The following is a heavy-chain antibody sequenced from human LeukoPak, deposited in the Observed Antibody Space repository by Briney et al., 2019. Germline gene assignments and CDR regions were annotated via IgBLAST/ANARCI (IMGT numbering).Heavy chain of an antibody. CDR1: GYTFTGYY. J-gene: IGHJ6*03. D-gene: IGHD2-15*01. Sequence: ASVKVSCKASGYTFTGYYMHWVRQAPGQGLEWMGWINPYSGGTNYAQKLQGRVTMTRDTSISTAYMELSRLRSDDTAVYYCARVPMGHLLRSYYMDVWGKGTTVTVSS. V-gene: IGHV1-2*02. CDR3: ARVPMGHLLRSYYMDV. CDR2: INPYSGGT.